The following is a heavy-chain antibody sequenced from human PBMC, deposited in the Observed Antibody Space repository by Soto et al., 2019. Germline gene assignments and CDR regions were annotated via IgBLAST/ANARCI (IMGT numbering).Heavy chain of an antibody. CDR3: ARAQWFGELLSLYYYYGMDV. Sequence: ASVKVSCKASGYTFTSYAMHWVRQAPGQRLEWMGWINAGNGNTKYSQKFQGRVTITRDTSASTAYMELSSLRSEDTAVYYCARAQWFGELLSLYYYYGMDVWGQGTTVTVSS. CDR2: INAGNGNT. V-gene: IGHV1-3*01. CDR1: GYTFTSYA. J-gene: IGHJ6*02. D-gene: IGHD3-10*01.